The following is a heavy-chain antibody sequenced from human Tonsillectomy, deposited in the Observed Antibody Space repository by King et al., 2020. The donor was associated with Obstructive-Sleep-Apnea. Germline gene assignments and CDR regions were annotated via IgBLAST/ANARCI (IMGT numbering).Heavy chain of an antibody. CDR2: IYYSGST. J-gene: IGHJ4*02. CDR3: ARGYCSGACYIDY. V-gene: IGHV4-59*01. CDR1: GGSITSYY. Sequence: QLQESGPGLVKPSETLSLTCTVSGGSITSYYCSWIRQPPGKGLEWIGYIYYSGSTNYNPSLKSRVTISVDTSKNQFSLRLSSVTAADTAMYYCARGYCSGACYIDYWGQGTLVTVSS. D-gene: IGHD2-21*02.